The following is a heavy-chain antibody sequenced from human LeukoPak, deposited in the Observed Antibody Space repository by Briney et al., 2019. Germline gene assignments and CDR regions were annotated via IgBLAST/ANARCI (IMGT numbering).Heavy chain of an antibody. CDR3: AKDLSYGDGRWEFAS. CDR2: ILANGFTQ. V-gene: IGHV3-23*01. D-gene: IGHD4-17*01. J-gene: IGHJ5*01. CDR1: GLTFSGFA. Sequence: GGTLRLSCAASGLTFSGFAMAWVRQIPGKGLEWISGILANGFTQYYADSVRGRFTTSRDNSRDKLFLEMSSLRGHDAAIYFCAKDLSYGDGRWEFASWGQGTLVTVA.